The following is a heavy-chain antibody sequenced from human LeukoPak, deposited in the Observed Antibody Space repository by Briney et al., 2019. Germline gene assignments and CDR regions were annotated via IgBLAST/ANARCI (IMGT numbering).Heavy chain of an antibody. CDR3: ARAAGWLDP. V-gene: IGHV3-11*01. Sequence: GGSLRLSCAASGFIFSDYYMSWIRQAPGKGLEWISYISNNGRTIHYADSVKGRFITSRDNTKKSLYLQMNSLRVEDTAVYYCARAAGWLDPWGRGTLVTVPS. CDR2: ISNNGRTI. J-gene: IGHJ5*02. D-gene: IGHD6-13*01. CDR1: GFIFSDYY.